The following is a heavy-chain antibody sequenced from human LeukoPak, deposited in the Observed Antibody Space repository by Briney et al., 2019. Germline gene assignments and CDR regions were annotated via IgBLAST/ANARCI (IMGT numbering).Heavy chain of an antibody. Sequence: GGSLRLSCAASGFTFSSYSMNWVRQAPGKGLEWVSAISGDSRYIYYVDSVRGRFTISRDNAKNSLYLQMHSLRVEDTAVYYCARAPTVLVGYCSSSSCQADYWGQGTLVTVSS. V-gene: IGHV3-21*01. J-gene: IGHJ4*02. CDR3: ARAPTVLVGYCSSSSCQADY. CDR1: GFTFSSYS. CDR2: ISGDSRYI. D-gene: IGHD2-2*01.